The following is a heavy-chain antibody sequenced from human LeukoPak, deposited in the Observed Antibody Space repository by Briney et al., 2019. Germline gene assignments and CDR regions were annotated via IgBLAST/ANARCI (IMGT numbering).Heavy chain of an antibody. CDR3: AKGRGQRYFDWLLGDP. CDR2: ISYDGSNK. J-gene: IGHJ5*02. Sequence: GGSLRLSCSASGFNFSSYGMHWVRQAPGKGLEWVAVISYDGSNKYYADSVKGRFTISRDNSKNTLYLQMNSLRAEDTAVYYCAKGRGQRYFDWLLGDPWGQGTLVTVSS. V-gene: IGHV3-30*18. D-gene: IGHD3-9*01. CDR1: GFNFSSYG.